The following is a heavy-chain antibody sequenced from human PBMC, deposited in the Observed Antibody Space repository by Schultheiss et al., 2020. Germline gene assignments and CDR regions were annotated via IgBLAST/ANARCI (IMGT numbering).Heavy chain of an antibody. CDR2: ISSSGSTI. CDR3: ARDRYYSNYASVYYYGMDV. V-gene: IGHV3-11*01. Sequence: GGSLRLSCAASGFTFSDYYMSWIRQAPGKGLEWVSYISSSGSTIYYTDSVKGRFTISRDNAKNSLYLQMNSLRAEDTAVYYCARDRYYSNYASVYYYGMDVWGQGTTGNGSS. D-gene: IGHD4-11*01. J-gene: IGHJ6*02. CDR1: GFTFSDYY.